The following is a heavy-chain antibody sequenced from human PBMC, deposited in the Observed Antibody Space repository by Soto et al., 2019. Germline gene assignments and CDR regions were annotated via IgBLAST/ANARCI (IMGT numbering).Heavy chain of an antibody. Sequence: PGGSLRLSCAASGFTFSSYAMSWVRQAPGKGLEWVSAISGSGGSTYYADSVKGRFTISRDNSKNTLYLQMNSLRAEDTAVYYCAKDLARLLGYPTTSDAFDIWGQGTMVTVSS. CDR2: ISGSGGST. V-gene: IGHV3-23*01. D-gene: IGHD5-12*01. CDR1: GFTFSSYA. J-gene: IGHJ3*02. CDR3: AKDLARLLGYPTTSDAFDI.